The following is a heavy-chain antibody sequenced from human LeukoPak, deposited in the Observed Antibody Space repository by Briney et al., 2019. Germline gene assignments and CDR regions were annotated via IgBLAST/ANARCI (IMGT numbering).Heavy chain of an antibody. CDR2: IIPIFGTA. CDR1: GGTFSSYA. J-gene: IGHJ4*02. D-gene: IGHD3-22*01. CDR3: AREGNYYDSSGYYYFDY. V-gene: IGHV1-69*05. Sequence: ASVKVSCKASGGTFSSYAISWVRQAPGQGLEWKGGIIPIFGTANYAQKFQGRVTITTDESTSTAYMELSSLRSEDTAVYYCAREGNYYDSSGYYYFDYWGQGTLVTVSS.